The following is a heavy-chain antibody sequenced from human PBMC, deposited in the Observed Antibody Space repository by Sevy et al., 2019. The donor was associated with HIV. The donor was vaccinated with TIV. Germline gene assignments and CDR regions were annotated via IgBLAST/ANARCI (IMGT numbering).Heavy chain of an antibody. CDR2: ISSSGSTI. J-gene: IGHJ4*02. CDR3: ASSYGSGSYYTFDY. CDR1: GFTFSDYY. Sequence: GGSLRLSCAASGFTFSDYYMSWIRQAPGKGLEWVSYISSSGSTIYYADSVKGRFTISRDNAKNSLYLQMNSLRAEDTAVYYCASSYGSGSYYTFDYWGQGTLFTVSS. D-gene: IGHD3-10*01. V-gene: IGHV3-11*01.